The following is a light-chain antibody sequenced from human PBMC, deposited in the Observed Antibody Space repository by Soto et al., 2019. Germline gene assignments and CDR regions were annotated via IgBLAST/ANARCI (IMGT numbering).Light chain of an antibody. V-gene: IGKV3-15*01. J-gene: IGKJ4*01. CDR3: QQYDTWPPLT. Sequence: EIVMTQSPATLSVSPGERATLSCRASQSVSSNLAWYQQKPGQAPRLLIYGASTRATGIAARFSGSGSGTEFTLTISSLQSEDFAVYYCQQYDTWPPLTFVGGTKVEIK. CDR1: QSVSSN. CDR2: GAS.